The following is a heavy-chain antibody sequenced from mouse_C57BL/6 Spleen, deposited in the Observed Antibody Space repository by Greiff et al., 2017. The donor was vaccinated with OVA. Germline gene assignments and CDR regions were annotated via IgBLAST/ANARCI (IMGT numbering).Heavy chain of an antibody. CDR2: IYWDDDK. CDR3: ARKCYDYDMGYYFDY. D-gene: IGHD2-4*01. V-gene: IGHV8-12*01. CDR1: GFSLSTSGMG. J-gene: IGHJ2*01. Sequence: QVTLKESGPGILQSSQTLSLTCSFSGFSLSTSGMGVSWIRQPSGKGLEWLAHIYWDDDKRYNPSLKSRLTISKDTSRNQVFLKITSVDTADTATYYCARKCYDYDMGYYFDYWGQGTTLTVSS.